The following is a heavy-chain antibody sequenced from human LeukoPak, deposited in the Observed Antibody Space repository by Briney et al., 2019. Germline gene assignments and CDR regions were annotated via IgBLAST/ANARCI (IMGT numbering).Heavy chain of an antibody. D-gene: IGHD3-10*01. Sequence: GGSLRLSRAASGFTFSDYSMNWVRQAPGKGLEWVSSMNSDGSHIYRADSVEGRFTISRDNARNSLYLQMNGLRDEDTAVYYCTRGSFGVFDYWGQGILVTVSS. CDR3: TRGSFGVFDY. J-gene: IGHJ4*02. CDR1: GFTFSDYS. CDR2: MNSDGSHI. V-gene: IGHV3-48*02.